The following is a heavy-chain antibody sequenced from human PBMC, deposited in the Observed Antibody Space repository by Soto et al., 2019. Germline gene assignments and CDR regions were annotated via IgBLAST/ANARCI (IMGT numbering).Heavy chain of an antibody. J-gene: IGHJ4*02. Sequence: PVGSLRLSCAASGFTFSSYAMHWFRQAPGKGLEWVAVISYDGSNKYYADSVKGRFTISRDNSKNTLYLQMNSLRAEDTAVYYCARGYCTNGVCYQVDYWGQGTLVTVSS. CDR2: ISYDGSNK. V-gene: IGHV3-30-3*01. CDR3: ARGYCTNGVCYQVDY. CDR1: GFTFSSYA. D-gene: IGHD2-8*01.